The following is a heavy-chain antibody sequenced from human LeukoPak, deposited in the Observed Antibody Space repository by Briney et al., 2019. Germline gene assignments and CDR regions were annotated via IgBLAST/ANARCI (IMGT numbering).Heavy chain of an antibody. V-gene: IGHV1-69*04. Sequence: SVKVSCKASGGTFSSYAISWVRQAPGQGLEWMGRIIPIFGIANYAQKFQGRVTITADKSTSTAYVELSSLRSEDTAVYYCAREVRDGYNPYFDYWGQGTLVTVSS. CDR3: AREVRDGYNPYFDY. D-gene: IGHD5-24*01. CDR2: IIPIFGIA. CDR1: GGTFSSYA. J-gene: IGHJ4*02.